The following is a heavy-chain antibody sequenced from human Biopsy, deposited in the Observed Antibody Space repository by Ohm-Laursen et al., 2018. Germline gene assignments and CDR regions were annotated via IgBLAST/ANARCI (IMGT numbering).Heavy chain of an antibody. J-gene: IGHJ4*02. Sequence: SLRLSCTASGLTFSDYYMSWIRQAPGKGLDWLSYISGSGTTMIYADSVKGRFTVSRDDAEKSLYLQMNSLRAEDTAVYYCARDTPETYDYDNDDNSPFPRRYIDYWGQGTLVTVSS. D-gene: IGHD3-22*01. CDR2: ISGSGTTM. CDR3: ARDTPETYDYDNDDNSPFPRRYIDY. V-gene: IGHV3-11*01. CDR1: GLTFSDYY.